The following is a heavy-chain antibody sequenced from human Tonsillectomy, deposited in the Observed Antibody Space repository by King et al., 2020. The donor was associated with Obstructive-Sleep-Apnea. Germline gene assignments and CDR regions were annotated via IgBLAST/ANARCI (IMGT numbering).Heavy chain of an antibody. CDR1: GFTFSSYA. J-gene: IGHJ4*02. CDR2: ISNDGSNK. CDR3: VRGRGSYCFDY. D-gene: IGHD1-26*01. V-gene: IGHV3-30*04. Sequence: VQLVESGGGVVQPGRSLRLSCAASGFTFSSYAMHWVRQAPGKGLEWLAVISNDGSNKYCADSVKGRFTISRDNSKNTLYLQMNSLSAEDTAVYYCVRGRGSYCFDYWGQGTLVTVSS.